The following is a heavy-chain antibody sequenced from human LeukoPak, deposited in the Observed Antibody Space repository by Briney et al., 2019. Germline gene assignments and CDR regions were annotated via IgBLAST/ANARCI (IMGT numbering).Heavy chain of an antibody. CDR2: IKQDGSEK. CDR3: ARESGAKDYQYLDY. CDR1: GFTFSSYW. V-gene: IGHV3-7*01. Sequence: GGSLRLSCAASGFTFSSYWMSWVRQAPGKGLEWVANIKQDGSEKYYVDSVKGRFTISRDNAKNSLYLQMNSLRAEDTAVYYCARESGAKDYQYLDYWGQGTLVTVSS. J-gene: IGHJ4*02. D-gene: IGHD1-26*01.